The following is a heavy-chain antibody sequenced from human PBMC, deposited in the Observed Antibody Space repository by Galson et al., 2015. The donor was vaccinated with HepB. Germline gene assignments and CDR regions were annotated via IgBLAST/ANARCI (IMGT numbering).Heavy chain of an antibody. Sequence: SVKVSCKASGGTFSSYAISWVRQAPGQGLEWMGGIIPIFGTANYAQKFQGRVTITADKSTSTAYMELSSLRSEDTAVYYCARTNTYCTGGVCNWFDPWGQGTLVTVSS. V-gene: IGHV1-69*06. D-gene: IGHD2-8*02. J-gene: IGHJ5*02. CDR3: ARTNTYCTGGVCNWFDP. CDR1: GGTFSSYA. CDR2: IIPIFGTA.